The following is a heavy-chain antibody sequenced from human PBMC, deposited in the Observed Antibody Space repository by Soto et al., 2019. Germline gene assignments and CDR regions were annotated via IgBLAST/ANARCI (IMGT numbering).Heavy chain of an antibody. J-gene: IGHJ6*02. CDR2: ISYDGSNK. CDR1: GFTFSSYG. CDR3: AKACDQSYYYYGMDV. D-gene: IGHD2-21*01. Sequence: GGSLRLSCAASGFTFSSYGMHWVRQAPGKGLEWVAVISYDGSNKYYADSVKGRFTISRDNSKNTLYLQMNSLRAEDTAVYYCAKACDQSYYYYGMDVWGQGTTVTVSS. V-gene: IGHV3-30*18.